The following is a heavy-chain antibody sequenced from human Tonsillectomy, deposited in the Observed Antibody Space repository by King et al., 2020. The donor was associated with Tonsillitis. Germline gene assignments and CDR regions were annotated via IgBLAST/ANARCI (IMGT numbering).Heavy chain of an antibody. Sequence: VQLVESGGGLVKPGGSLRLSCAASGFTFSNAWMSWVRQAPGKGLEWVGRIKSKTDGGTTDYAAPVKGRFTIPRDDSKNTLYLQMNSLKTEDTAVYYCTTAYSYDSSGYYYLPSDYWGQGTLVTVSS. J-gene: IGHJ4*02. CDR2: IKSKTDGGTT. CDR1: GFTFSNAW. D-gene: IGHD3-22*01. CDR3: TTAYSYDSSGYYYLPSDY. V-gene: IGHV3-15*01.